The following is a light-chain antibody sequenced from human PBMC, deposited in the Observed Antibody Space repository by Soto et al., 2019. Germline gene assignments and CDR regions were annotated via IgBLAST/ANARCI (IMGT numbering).Light chain of an antibody. V-gene: IGKV3-20*01. CDR3: QHYGSSPLT. Sequence: EIVLTQSPGTLSLSPGERATLSCRASQSVSSSYLAWYQQKPGQAPRLLIYGASSRATGIPDRFSGSGSGTAFTLTFNRLEPGDFAVYYCQHYGSSPLTFGGGTKVEIK. CDR2: GAS. J-gene: IGKJ4*01. CDR1: QSVSSSY.